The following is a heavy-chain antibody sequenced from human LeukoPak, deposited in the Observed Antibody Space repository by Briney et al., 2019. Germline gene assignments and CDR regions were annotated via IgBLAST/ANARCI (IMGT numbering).Heavy chain of an antibody. D-gene: IGHD3-9*01. V-gene: IGHV3-48*01. CDR1: GFTFSSYS. CDR3: ARSPRDYDILTGYYTPYYFDY. CDR2: ISSSSSTI. Sequence: GGSLRLSCAASGFTFSSYSMNWVRQAPGKGLEWVSYISSSSSTIYYADSVKGRFTISRDNSKNTLYLQMNSLRAENTAVYYCARSPRDYDILTGYYTPYYFDYWGQGTLVTVSS. J-gene: IGHJ4*02.